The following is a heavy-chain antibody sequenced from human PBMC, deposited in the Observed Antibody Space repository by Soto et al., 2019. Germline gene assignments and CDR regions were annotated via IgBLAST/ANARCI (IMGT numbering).Heavy chain of an antibody. CDR3: AKGSYYYDSSGYSAPVDY. J-gene: IGHJ4*02. CDR2: ISGSGGST. D-gene: IGHD3-22*01. CDR1: GFTFSSYA. V-gene: IGHV3-23*01. Sequence: GSLRLSCAASGFTFSSYAMSWVRQAPGKGLEWVSAISGSGGSTYYADSVKGRFTISRDNSKNTLYLQMNSLRAEDTAVYYCAKGSYYYDSSGYSAPVDYWGQGTLVTVSS.